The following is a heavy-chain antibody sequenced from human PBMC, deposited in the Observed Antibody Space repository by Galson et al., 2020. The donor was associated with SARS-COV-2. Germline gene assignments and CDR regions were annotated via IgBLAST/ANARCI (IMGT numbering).Heavy chain of an antibody. Sequence: SETLSLTCAVSGGSVINTNWWTWVRQSPGKRLEWIGEIHHSGNTNYNPSLNSRVTISVDTSKNQFSLKLISVTAADTAVYFCARLGDCSGGTCDPRGYNWFDPWGQGTLVTVSS. V-gene: IGHV4-4*02. CDR3: ARLGDCSGGTCDPRGYNWFDP. D-gene: IGHD2-15*01. CDR1: GGSVINTNW. CDR2: IHHSGNT. J-gene: IGHJ5*02.